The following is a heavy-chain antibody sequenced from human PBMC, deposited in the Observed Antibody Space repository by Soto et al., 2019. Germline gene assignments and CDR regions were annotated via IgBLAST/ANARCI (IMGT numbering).Heavy chain of an antibody. CDR1: GGSISSGGYY. CDR3: ARGCSGGSCYSEDWFDP. CDR2: IYYSGST. D-gene: IGHD2-15*01. V-gene: IGHV4-31*03. J-gene: IGHJ5*02. Sequence: SETLSLTCTVSGGSISSGGYYWSWIRQHPGKGLEWIGYIYYSGSTYYNPSLKSRVTISVDTSKNQFSLKLSSVTAADTAVYYCARGCSGGSCYSEDWFDPWGQGTQVTVSS.